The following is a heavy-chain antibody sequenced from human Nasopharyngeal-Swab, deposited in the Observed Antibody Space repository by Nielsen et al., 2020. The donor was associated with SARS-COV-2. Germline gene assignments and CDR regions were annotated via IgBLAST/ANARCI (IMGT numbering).Heavy chain of an antibody. V-gene: IGHV3-20*01. D-gene: IGHD4-11*01. J-gene: IGHJ6*02. CDR3: ASSYSNDYYYGMDV. CDR2: INWNGGST. CDR1: GFTFDDYG. Sequence: LSLTCAASGFTFDDYGMSWVRQAPGKGLEWVSGINWNGGSTGYADSVKGRFTISRDNAKNSLYLQMNSLRAEDTALYHCASSYSNDYYYGMDVWGQGTTVTVSS.